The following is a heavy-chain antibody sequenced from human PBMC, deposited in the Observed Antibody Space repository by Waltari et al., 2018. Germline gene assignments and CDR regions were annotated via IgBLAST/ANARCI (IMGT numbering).Heavy chain of an antibody. D-gene: IGHD4-17*01. V-gene: IGHV4-38-2*01. CDR1: RDSITRASY. J-gene: IGHJ4*02. Sequence: QVQLQESGPGLVKPSETLSLTCAVSRDSITRASYWGRSRQPPGKGLEWIGYVYHFGSSSYNPSLKSRVTMSVDTSKRQFSLNLSSVTAADTAVYYCARHESAHYGGFDSWGRGTLVTVSA. CDR3: ARHESAHYGGFDS. CDR2: VYHFGSS.